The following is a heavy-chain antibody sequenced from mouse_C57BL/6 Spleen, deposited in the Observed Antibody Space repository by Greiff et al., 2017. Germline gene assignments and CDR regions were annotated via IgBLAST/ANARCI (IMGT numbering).Heavy chain of an antibody. D-gene: IGHD2-5*01. V-gene: IGHV5-4*01. CDR1: GFTFSSYA. J-gene: IGHJ4*01. CDR2: ISDGGSYT. CDR3: ARGRGYSNYGGDAMDY. Sequence: EVHLVESGGGLVKPGGSLKLSCAASGFTFSSYAMSWVRQTPEKRLEWVATISDGGSYTYYPDNVKGRFTISRDNAKNNLYLQMSHLKSEDTAMYYCARGRGYSNYGGDAMDYWGQGTSVTVSS.